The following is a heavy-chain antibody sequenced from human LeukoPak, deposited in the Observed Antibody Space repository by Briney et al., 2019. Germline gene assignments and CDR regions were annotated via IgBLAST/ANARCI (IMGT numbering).Heavy chain of an antibody. J-gene: IGHJ4*02. CDR3: ARDMYQFDSSAYYYFDY. CDR1: GFTFSTYS. Sequence: GGSLRLSCAASGFTFSTYSMNWVRQAPGKGLEWVSSISSSSSCIYYADSVKGRFTISRDNAKNSLYLQMNSLRAEDTAVYYCARDMYQFDSSAYYYFDYWGQGTLVTVSS. CDR2: ISSSSSCI. V-gene: IGHV3-21*01. D-gene: IGHD3-22*01.